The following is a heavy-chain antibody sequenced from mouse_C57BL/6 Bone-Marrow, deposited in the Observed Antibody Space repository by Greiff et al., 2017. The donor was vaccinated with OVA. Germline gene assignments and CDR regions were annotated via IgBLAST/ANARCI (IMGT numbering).Heavy chain of an antibody. D-gene: IGHD1-1*01. J-gene: IGHJ1*03. CDR3: ARPYYYGYWYFDV. Sequence: QVQLKESGPGLVAPSQSLSITCTVSGFSLTSYAISWVRQPPGKGLAWLGVLWTGGSTNYNSALKSILSLSKDNSKSQVFLKMNSLQTDDTARYYCARPYYYGYWYFDVWGTGTTVTVSS. CDR1: GFSLTSYA. V-gene: IGHV2-9-1*01. CDR2: LWTGGST.